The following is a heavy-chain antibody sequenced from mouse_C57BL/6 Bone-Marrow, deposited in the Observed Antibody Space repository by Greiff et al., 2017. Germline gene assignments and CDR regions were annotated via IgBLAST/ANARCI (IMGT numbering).Heavy chain of an antibody. CDR1: GYSITSGYY. CDR2: ISYDGSN. Sequence: EVKLVESGPGLVKPSPSLSLTCSVTGYSITSGYYWNWIRQFPGNKLEWMGYISYDGSNNYNPSLKNRISITRDTSKNQFFLKLNSVTTEDTATYYCARGGFAYWGQGTLVTGSA. V-gene: IGHV3-6*01. J-gene: IGHJ3*01. CDR3: ARGGFAY.